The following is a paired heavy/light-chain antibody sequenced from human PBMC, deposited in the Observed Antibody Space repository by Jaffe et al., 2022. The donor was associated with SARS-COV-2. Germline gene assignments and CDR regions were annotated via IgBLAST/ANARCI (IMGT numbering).Light chain of an antibody. Sequence: SSELTQDPAVSVALGQTVRITCQGDSLRTYYASWYQQKPGQAPVLVIYGKNNRPSGIPDRFSGSSSGNTASLTITGAQAEDEADYYCNSRDSSGNHLVFGGGTKLTVL. CDR2: GKN. CDR3: NSRDSSGNHLV. J-gene: IGLJ3*02. CDR1: SLRTYY. V-gene: IGLV3-19*01.
Heavy chain of an antibody. Sequence: QLQLQESGPGLVKPSETLSLTCTVSGGSISSSYYYWGWIRQPPGKGLEWIGTIYYSGSTYYNPSLKSRVFISVDTSKNQFSLKLTSVAAADTAVYYCAKHWFSSSWTQVDYWGQGTLVTVSS. CDR2: IYYSGST. V-gene: IGHV4-39*01. CDR1: GGSISSSYYY. J-gene: IGHJ4*02. D-gene: IGHD6-13*01. CDR3: AKHWFSSSWTQVDY.